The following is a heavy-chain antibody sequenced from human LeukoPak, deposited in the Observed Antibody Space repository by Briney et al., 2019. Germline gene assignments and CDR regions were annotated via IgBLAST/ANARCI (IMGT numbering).Heavy chain of an antibody. V-gene: IGHV4-61*02. D-gene: IGHD5-18*01. CDR3: ARVADTAMVPPADWLDP. J-gene: IGHJ5*02. CDR2: IYTSGST. Sequence: SQTLSLTCTVSGGSISSGSYYWSWIRQPAGKGLEWIGRIYTSGSTNYNPSLKSRVTISVDTSKNQFSLTLSSVTAADTAVYYCARVADTAMVPPADWLDPWGQGTLVTVSS. CDR1: GGSISSGSYY.